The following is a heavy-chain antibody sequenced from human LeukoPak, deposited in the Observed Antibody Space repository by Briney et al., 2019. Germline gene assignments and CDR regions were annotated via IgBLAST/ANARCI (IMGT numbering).Heavy chain of an antibody. CDR2: INPSGGST. CDR3: AGSRDGYNYWFDP. Sequence: ASVKVSCKASGYTFTSYYMHWVRQAPGQGLEWMGVINPSGGSTSYAQKFQGRVTMTRDTSTSTVYMELSSLRSEDTAVYYCAGSRDGYNYWFDPWGQGTLVTVPS. J-gene: IGHJ5*02. CDR1: GYTFTSYY. D-gene: IGHD5-24*01. V-gene: IGHV1-46*01.